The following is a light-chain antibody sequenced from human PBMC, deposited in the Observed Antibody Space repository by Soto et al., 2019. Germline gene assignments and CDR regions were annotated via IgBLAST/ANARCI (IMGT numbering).Light chain of an antibody. J-gene: IGKJ3*01. CDR1: QVIRNY. Sequence: DIQMTQSPSSLSASVGDRVTITCRTSQVIRNYLAWYQQRPGKVPTLLIYGASTLQPGVPSRFSGSGSGTDYSLTISILQPEDVATYYCHSYNTAAFTFGPGTKVDIK. CDR3: HSYNTAAFT. CDR2: GAS. V-gene: IGKV1-27*01.